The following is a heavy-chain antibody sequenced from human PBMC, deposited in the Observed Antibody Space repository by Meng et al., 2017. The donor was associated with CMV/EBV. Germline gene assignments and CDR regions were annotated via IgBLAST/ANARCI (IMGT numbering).Heavy chain of an antibody. D-gene: IGHD2-2*01. CDR1: GGTFSSYA. J-gene: IGHJ4*02. Sequence: SVKVSCKASGGTFSSYAISRVRQAPGQGLEWMGGIIPIFGTANYAQKFQGRVTITTDESTSTAYMELSSLRSEDTAVYYCASPGEYQLLPNFDYWGQGTLVTVSS. CDR3: ASPGEYQLLPNFDY. V-gene: IGHV1-69*05. CDR2: IIPIFGTA.